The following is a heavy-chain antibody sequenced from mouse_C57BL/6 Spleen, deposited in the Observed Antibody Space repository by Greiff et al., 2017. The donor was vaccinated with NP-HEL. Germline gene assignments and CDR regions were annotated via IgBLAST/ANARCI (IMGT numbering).Heavy chain of an antibody. CDR3: ARERVSLHHFDY. Sequence: EVKLQESGAGLMKPSHSLSLSCAVSGYSITSGYYWWWLRQFRGSIVGWVGYISYNGSNNYYPSGKKRISITRYTSKNQFFLKLNSVTTEDTATYYCARERVSLHHFDYWGQGTTLTVSS. CDR2: ISYNGSN. V-gene: IGHV3-6*01. J-gene: IGHJ2*01. CDR1: GYSITSGYY.